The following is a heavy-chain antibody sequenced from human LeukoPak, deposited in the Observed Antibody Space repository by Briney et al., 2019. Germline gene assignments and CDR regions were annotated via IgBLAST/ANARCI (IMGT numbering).Heavy chain of an antibody. CDR1: GFSFISYG. CDR2: ISDDGRRK. V-gene: IGHV3-30*18. J-gene: IGHJ4*02. CDR3: AKRPSDYGDYVSYFDY. Sequence: GGSLRLSCAASGFSFISYGMHWVRQAPGKGLEWVGVISDDGRRKDYADSVKGRLTISRDNSKDTLYLQMNSLRAEDTAVYYCAKRPSDYGDYVSYFDYWGQGTLVTVSS. D-gene: IGHD4-17*01.